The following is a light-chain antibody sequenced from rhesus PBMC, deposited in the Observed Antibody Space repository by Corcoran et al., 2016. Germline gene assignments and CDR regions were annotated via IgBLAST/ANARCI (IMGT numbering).Light chain of an antibody. J-gene: IGKJ2*01. V-gene: IGKV1-19*01. CDR2: HDS. CDR3: QQYDDLPYS. CDR1: QGISSW. Sequence: DIQMTQSPSSLSASVGDKVTITCHASQGISSWLAWYQQKPGKAPKPLNNHDSLLQSGVPSMFSGSGSGTDYTLTISSLQPEDFANDYCQQYDDLPYSFGQGTKVEIK.